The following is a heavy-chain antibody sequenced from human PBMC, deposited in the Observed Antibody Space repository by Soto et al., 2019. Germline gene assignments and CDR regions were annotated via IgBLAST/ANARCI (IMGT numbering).Heavy chain of an antibody. D-gene: IGHD3-22*01. J-gene: IGHJ4*02. V-gene: IGHV3-23*01. Sequence: GGSLRLSCAASGFTFSSYAMSWVRQAPGKGLEWVSAISGSGGSTYYADSVKGRFTISRDDSKNTLYLQMNSLRAEDTAVYYCAKDGLYYYDSSGYSDYWGQGTLVTVSS. CDR1: GFTFSSYA. CDR2: ISGSGGST. CDR3: AKDGLYYYDSSGYSDY.